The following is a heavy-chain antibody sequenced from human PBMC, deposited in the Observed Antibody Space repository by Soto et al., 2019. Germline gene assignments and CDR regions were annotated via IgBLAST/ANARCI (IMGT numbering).Heavy chain of an antibody. V-gene: IGHV3-9*01. Sequence: EVQLVESGGGLVQPGRSLRLSCAASGFTFDDYAMHWVRQAPGKGLEWVSGISWNSGSIGYADSVKGRFTISRDNAKNSLDLHMDSLRAEDTALYYCAKAGFRSGYYSLVDYWGQGTLVTVSS. J-gene: IGHJ4*02. CDR3: AKAGFRSGYYSLVDY. CDR2: ISWNSGSI. D-gene: IGHD3-3*01. CDR1: GFTFDDYA.